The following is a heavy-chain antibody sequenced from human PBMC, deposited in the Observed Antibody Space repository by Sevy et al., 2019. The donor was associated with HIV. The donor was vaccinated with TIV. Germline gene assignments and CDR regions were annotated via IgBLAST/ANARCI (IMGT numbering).Heavy chain of an antibody. V-gene: IGHV3-33*01. CDR3: XXXXEMATILDY. CDR2: IWYDGSNK. Sequence: GGSLRLSCAASGFTFSSYGMHWVRQAPGKGLEWVAVIWYDGSNKYYADSVKGRFTISRDNSKNTLYLQMNSLRAEDXXXXXXXXXXEMATILDYWGQGTLVTVSS. D-gene: IGHD5-12*01. J-gene: IGHJ4*02. CDR1: GFTFSSYG.